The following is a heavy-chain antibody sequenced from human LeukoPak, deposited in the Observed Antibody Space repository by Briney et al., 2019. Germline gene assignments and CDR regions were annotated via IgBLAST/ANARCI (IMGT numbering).Heavy chain of an antibody. Sequence: GGSLRLSCAASGFTFDDYGMSWVRQAPGKGLEWVSGINWNGGSTGYADSVKGRFTISRDNSKNMLYLQMNSLRAEDTAVYYCARDYYDSSGLDYWGQGTLVTVSS. J-gene: IGHJ4*02. CDR2: INWNGGST. V-gene: IGHV3-20*04. CDR3: ARDYYDSSGLDY. CDR1: GFTFDDYG. D-gene: IGHD3-22*01.